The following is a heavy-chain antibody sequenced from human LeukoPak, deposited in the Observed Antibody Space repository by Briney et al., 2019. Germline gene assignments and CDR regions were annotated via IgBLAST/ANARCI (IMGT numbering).Heavy chain of an antibody. CDR3: AKDLISMVRGSAMDV. V-gene: IGHV3-30*02. J-gene: IGHJ6*02. D-gene: IGHD3-10*01. Sequence: DSVKGRFTISRGDSKNTLYLQMNSLRAEDTAVYYCAKDLISMVRGSAMDVWGQGTTVTVSS.